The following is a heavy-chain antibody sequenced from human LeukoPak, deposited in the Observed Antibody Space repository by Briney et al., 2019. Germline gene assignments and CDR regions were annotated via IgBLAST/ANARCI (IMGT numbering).Heavy chain of an antibody. D-gene: IGHD2-2*02. J-gene: IGHJ4*02. CDR1: GGSINSGSFY. Sequence: PSETLSLTCTVSGGSINSGSFYWNWIRQSAGKGLEWIGHVYTTGTTNCNPSLRSRVTISLDTSKNQFSLNLNSVTVADTAVYYCARCTSTSCYNFDYWGQGTLLTVSS. V-gene: IGHV4-61*09. CDR2: VYTTGTT. CDR3: ARCTSTSCYNFDY.